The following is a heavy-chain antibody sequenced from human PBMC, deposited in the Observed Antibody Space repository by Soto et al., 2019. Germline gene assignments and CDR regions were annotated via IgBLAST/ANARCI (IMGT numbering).Heavy chain of an antibody. J-gene: IGHJ3*02. CDR3: ARLSYDFWSGLPPDAFDI. V-gene: IGHV4-39*01. CDR1: GGSISSSSYY. CDR2: IYYSGST. Sequence: SETLSLTCTFSGGSISSSSYYLGWIRQPPGKGLEWIGSIYYSGSTYYNPSLKSRVTISVDTSKNQFPLKLSSVTAADTAVYYFARLSYDFWSGLPPDAFDIWGQGTMVTVSS. D-gene: IGHD3-3*01.